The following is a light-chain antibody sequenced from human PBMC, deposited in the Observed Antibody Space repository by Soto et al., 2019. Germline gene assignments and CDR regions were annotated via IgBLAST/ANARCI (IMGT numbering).Light chain of an antibody. V-gene: IGLV1-36*01. CDR2: FDD. Sequence: QSVLTQPPSVSAAPRQRVTISYSGSSSNIGNNAVNWYQQLPGKAPKLLIYFDDLLPSGVSNRFSGSKSGTSASLAISGLQSEDEADYYCAAWDGSLNAYVFGTGTKLTVL. CDR1: SSNIGNNA. J-gene: IGLJ1*01. CDR3: AAWDGSLNAYV.